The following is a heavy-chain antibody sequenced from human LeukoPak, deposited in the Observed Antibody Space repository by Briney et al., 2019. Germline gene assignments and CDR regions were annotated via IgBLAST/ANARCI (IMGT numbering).Heavy chain of an antibody. Sequence: GGSLRLSCAASGFTFSNYAMHWVRQAPGKGLEWVAVISYDGSNEYYADSVKGRFTISRDNSKNTLYLQMNSLKAEDTAVYYCVREGYSSGWFRNWGQGTLVSVSS. D-gene: IGHD6-19*01. CDR3: VREGYSSGWFRN. CDR1: GFTFSNYA. CDR2: ISYDGSNE. V-gene: IGHV3-30*14. J-gene: IGHJ4*02.